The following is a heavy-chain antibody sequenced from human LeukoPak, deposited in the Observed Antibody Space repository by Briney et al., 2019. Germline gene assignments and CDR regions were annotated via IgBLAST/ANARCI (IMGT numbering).Heavy chain of an antibody. V-gene: IGHV3-74*03. J-gene: IGHJ5*02. CDR3: ARVPELGSYTWFDP. D-gene: IGHD7-27*01. CDR1: GFTFSSYW. Sequence: PGGSLRLSCAASGFTFSSYWMHWVRQTPGKGLLWVSRINTDGSSTTYADSVKGRFTVSRDNAKNTLYLQMNSLRAEDTAIYYCARVPELGSYTWFDPWGQGTLVTVSS. CDR2: INTDGSST.